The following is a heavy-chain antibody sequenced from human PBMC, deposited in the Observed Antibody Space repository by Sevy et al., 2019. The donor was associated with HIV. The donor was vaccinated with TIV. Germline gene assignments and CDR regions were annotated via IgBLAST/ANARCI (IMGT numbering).Heavy chain of an antibody. D-gene: IGHD6-19*01. CDR3: ARAAYSSGWYIYFDY. Sequence: ASVKVSCKASGYTFTRYYMHWGRQAPEQGLEWMGWINPISGGTNYAQKFQGRVTMTRDTSISTAYMELSRLRSDDTAVYYCARAAYSSGWYIYFDYWGQGALVTVSS. V-gene: IGHV1-2*02. J-gene: IGHJ4*02. CDR1: GYTFTRYY. CDR2: INPISGGT.